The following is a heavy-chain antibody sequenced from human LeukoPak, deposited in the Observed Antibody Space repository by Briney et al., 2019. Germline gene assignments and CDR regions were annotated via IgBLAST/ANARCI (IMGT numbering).Heavy chain of an antibody. Sequence: GVYLRLSCEASGFTFNAYWMSWVRQAPGTGLEWVANIQQDGSEKNYVDSVKGRFTISRDNARDSLYLEMNSLRAEDTAVYYCARLRYTYGKNFDYWGQGTLVTVSS. CDR1: GFTFNAYW. J-gene: IGHJ4*02. CDR3: ARLRYTYGKNFDY. CDR2: IQQDGSEK. D-gene: IGHD5-18*01. V-gene: IGHV3-7*01.